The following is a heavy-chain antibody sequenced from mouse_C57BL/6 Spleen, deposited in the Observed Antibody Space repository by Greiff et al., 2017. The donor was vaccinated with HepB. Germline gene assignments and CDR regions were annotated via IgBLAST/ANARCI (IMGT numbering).Heavy chain of an antibody. CDR1: GYSITSGYY. CDR2: ISYDGSN. J-gene: IGHJ2*01. V-gene: IGHV3-6*01. D-gene: IGHD2-1*01. Sequence: EVKLQESGPGLVKPSQSLSLTCSVTGYSITSGYYWNWIRQFPGNKLEWMGYISYDGSNNYNPSLKNRISITRDTSKNQFFLKLNSVTTEDTATYYCASIYYGNQYYFDYWGQGTTLTVSS. CDR3: ASIYYGNQYYFDY.